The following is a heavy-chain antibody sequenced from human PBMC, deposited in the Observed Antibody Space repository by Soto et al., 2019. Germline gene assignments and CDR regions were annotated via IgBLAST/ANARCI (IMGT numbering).Heavy chain of an antibody. CDR1: GFRFSNYD. CDR3: ARGLLGPGDYYYGMDV. D-gene: IGHD7-27*01. Sequence: EVQLVESGGGLVQPGGSLRLSCAASGFRFSNYDMHWVRQATGKGLEWVSGIGTAGDPYYPDSVQGRFTISRENAKNSLYLHMNSLRAGDTAIYYCARGLLGPGDYYYGMDVWGRGTTVTVSS. V-gene: IGHV3-13*05. CDR2: IGTAGDP. J-gene: IGHJ6*02.